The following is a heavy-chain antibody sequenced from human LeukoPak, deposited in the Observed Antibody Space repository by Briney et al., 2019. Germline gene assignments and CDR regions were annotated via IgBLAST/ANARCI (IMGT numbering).Heavy chain of an antibody. CDR1: GGSISSYY. Sequence: PSETLSLTCTVSGGSISSYYWSWIRQPAGKGLEWIGRIYTSGSTNYNPSLKSRVTMSVDTSKNQFSLKLSSVTAADTAVYYCAREIGNRYYDSSGYYYFDYWGQGTLVTVSS. J-gene: IGHJ4*02. D-gene: IGHD3-22*01. V-gene: IGHV4-4*07. CDR2: IYTSGST. CDR3: AREIGNRYYDSSGYYYFDY.